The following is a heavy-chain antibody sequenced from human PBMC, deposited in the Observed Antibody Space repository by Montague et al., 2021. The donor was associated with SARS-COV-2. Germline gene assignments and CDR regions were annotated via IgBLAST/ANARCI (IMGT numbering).Heavy chain of an antibody. CDR2: IYYSGST. D-gene: IGHD5-24*01. V-gene: IGHV4-59*13. Sequence: SETLSLTCTVSGGSISSYYWSWIRQPPGKGLEWIGYIYYSGSTNXXPSLKSPVTISVDTSKNQFSLKLSSVTAADTAVYYCARGDVEMATIKSGGPCDHSDYWGQGTLVTVSS. CDR1: GGSISSYY. J-gene: IGHJ4*02. CDR3: ARGDVEMATIKSGGPCDHSDY.